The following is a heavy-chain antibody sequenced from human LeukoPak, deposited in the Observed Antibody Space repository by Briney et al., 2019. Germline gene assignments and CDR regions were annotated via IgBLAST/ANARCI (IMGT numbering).Heavy chain of an antibody. D-gene: IGHD6-13*01. CDR1: GFTFTSSA. CDR3: ARTVSARIAAAGRGSAAEYFQH. V-gene: IGHV1-58*02. Sequence: SVKVSCKASGFTFTSSAMQWVRQARGQRLEWIGWIVVGSGNTNYAQKFQERVTITRDTSASTAYMELSSLRSEDTAVYYCARTVSARIAAAGRGSAAEYFQHWGQGTLVTVSS. CDR2: IVVGSGNT. J-gene: IGHJ1*01.